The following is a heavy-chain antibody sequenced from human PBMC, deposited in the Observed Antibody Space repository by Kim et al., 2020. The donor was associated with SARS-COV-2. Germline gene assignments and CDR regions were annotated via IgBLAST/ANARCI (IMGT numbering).Heavy chain of an antibody. Sequence: GGSLRLSCAASGFTFSSYGMHWVRQAPGKGLEWVAVISYDGSNKYYADSVKGRFTISRDNSKNTLYLQMNSLRAEDTAVYYCAKDWLTVGAHLDEDYWGQRTLVTVSS. V-gene: IGHV3-30*18. CDR3: AKDWLTVGAHLDEDY. J-gene: IGHJ4*02. D-gene: IGHD1-26*01. CDR1: GFTFSSYG. CDR2: ISYDGSNK.